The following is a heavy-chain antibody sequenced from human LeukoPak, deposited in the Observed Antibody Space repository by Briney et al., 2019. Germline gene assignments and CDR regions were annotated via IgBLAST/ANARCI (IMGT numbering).Heavy chain of an antibody. CDR2: LRGDGET. CDR1: RFTFSNYA. Sequence: GGSLRLSCAASRFTFSNYAMSWVRRAPARGLEWVSSLRGDGETFYADSVKGRFTLSRDNSRNTVYLQLNNLRVEDTAVYYCAKASWFSNADAVLWGQGTLVTVSS. D-gene: IGHD1-1*01. J-gene: IGHJ4*02. V-gene: IGHV3-23*01. CDR3: AKASWFSNADAVL.